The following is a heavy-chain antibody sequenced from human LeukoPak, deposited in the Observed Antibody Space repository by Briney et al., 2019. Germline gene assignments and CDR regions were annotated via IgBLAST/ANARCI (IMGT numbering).Heavy chain of an antibody. CDR1: GGSISSYY. CDR3: ARRGYYGDSFDY. V-gene: IGHV4-59*08. Sequence: SETLSLTRIVSGGSISSYYWSWIRQPPGKGLEWIGYIYYSGSTNYNPSLKSRVTISVDTSKNHFSLKLTSVTAADTAVYYCARRGYYGDSFDYWGQGTLVTVSS. D-gene: IGHD4-17*01. CDR2: IYYSGST. J-gene: IGHJ4*02.